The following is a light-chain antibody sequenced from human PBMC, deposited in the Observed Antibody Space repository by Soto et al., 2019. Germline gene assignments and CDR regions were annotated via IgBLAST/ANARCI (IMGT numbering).Light chain of an antibody. CDR1: QGMSTY. CDR2: SAS. Sequence: DIQLTQSPSFLSASVGDTVTITCRASQGMSTYLALYQQKPGKVPKLLIRSASTLQSGVPPRFSGGGSGTEFTLTISTLQPDDSGIYYCQQLNGYQLAFGGGTNVEIK. J-gene: IGKJ4*01. V-gene: IGKV1-9*01. CDR3: QQLNGYQLA.